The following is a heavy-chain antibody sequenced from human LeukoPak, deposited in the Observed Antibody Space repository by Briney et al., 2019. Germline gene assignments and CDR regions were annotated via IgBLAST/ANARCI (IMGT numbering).Heavy chain of an antibody. V-gene: IGHV4-61*08. CDR3: ARERFIPSEGNALDI. CDR2: MYYSGRT. D-gene: IGHD1-14*01. J-gene: IGHJ3*02. Sequence: SETLSLTCTVSGGSVSSGAYYWTWIRQPPGKGLEWIGCMYYSGRTTYNPSLKSRVTISLETSKDQFSLKLNSVTAADTAVYYCARERFIPSEGNALDIGGQGKMVTVSS. CDR1: GGSVSSGAYY.